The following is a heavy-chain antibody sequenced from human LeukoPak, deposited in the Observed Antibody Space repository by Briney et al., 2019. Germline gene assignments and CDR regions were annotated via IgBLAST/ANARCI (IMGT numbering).Heavy chain of an antibody. CDR1: GYTFTSYY. J-gene: IGHJ4*02. Sequence: ASVKVSCKASGYTFTSYYMHWVRQAPGQGLEWMGIINPSGGSTSYAQKFQGRVTMTRDTSTSTVYMELSSLGSEDTAVYYCAREIGVSRDGGNYFDYWGQGTLVTVSS. CDR2: INPSGGST. D-gene: IGHD4-23*01. CDR3: AREIGVSRDGGNYFDY. V-gene: IGHV1-46*01.